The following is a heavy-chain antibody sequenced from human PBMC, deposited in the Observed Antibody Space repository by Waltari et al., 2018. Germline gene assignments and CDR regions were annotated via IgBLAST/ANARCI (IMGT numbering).Heavy chain of an antibody. CDR3: ARDNGGYYYYYGMDV. D-gene: IGHD7-27*01. V-gene: IGHV4-59*01. CDR1: GGSISSYY. Sequence: QVQLQESGPGLVKPSETLSLTCTVSGGSISSYYWSWIRQPPGKGLEWIGYIYYSGSTNYNPSRKSRVTISVDTSKNQFSLKLSSVTAADTAVYYCARDNGGYYYYYGMDVWGQGTTVTVSS. J-gene: IGHJ6*02. CDR2: IYYSGST.